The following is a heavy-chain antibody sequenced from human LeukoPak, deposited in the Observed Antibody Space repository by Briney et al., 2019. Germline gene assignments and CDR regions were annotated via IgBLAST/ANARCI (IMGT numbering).Heavy chain of an antibody. CDR2: ISSSSSYI. D-gene: IGHD2-8*01. Sequence: NPGGSLRLSCAASGFTFSSYSMNWVRQAPGKGLEWVLSISSSSSYIYYADSVKGRFTISRDNAENSLYLQMNSLRAEDTAVYYCARDIYCTNTVCYFDSWGQGTLVTVSS. CDR1: GFTFSSYS. J-gene: IGHJ4*02. CDR3: ARDIYCTNTVCYFDS. V-gene: IGHV3-21*01.